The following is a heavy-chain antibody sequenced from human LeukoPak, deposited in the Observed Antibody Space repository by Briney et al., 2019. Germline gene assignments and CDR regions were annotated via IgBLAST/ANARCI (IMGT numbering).Heavy chain of an antibody. CDR1: GFTFSSYA. Sequence: GGSLRLSCAASGFTFSSYAMSWVRQAPGKGLEWVSAISGSGGSTYYADSVKGRFTISRDNSKNTLYLQMNSLRAEDTAVYYCAKNTGTPAQIQLWFGEPYYYYGMDVWGQGTTVTVSS. J-gene: IGHJ6*02. V-gene: IGHV3-23*01. CDR2: ISGSGGST. D-gene: IGHD5-18*01. CDR3: AKNTGTPAQIQLWFGEPYYYYGMDV.